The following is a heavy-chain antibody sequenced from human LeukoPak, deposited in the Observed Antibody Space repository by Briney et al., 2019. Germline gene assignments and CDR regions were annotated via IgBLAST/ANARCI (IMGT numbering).Heavy chain of an antibody. Sequence: SETLSLTCAVYGGSFSGYYWSWIRQPPGKGLEWIGEINHSGSTNYNPSLKSRVTISVDTSKNQFSLKLSSVTAADTAVYYCARDKELGYWGQGTLVTVSS. D-gene: IGHD3-10*01. J-gene: IGHJ4*02. CDR2: INHSGST. CDR1: GGSFSGYY. V-gene: IGHV4-34*01. CDR3: ARDKELGY.